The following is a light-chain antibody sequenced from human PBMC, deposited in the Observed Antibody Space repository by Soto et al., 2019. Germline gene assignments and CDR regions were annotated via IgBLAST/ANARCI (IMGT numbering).Light chain of an antibody. CDR3: GTWDSSLRLV. J-gene: IGLJ2*01. CDR1: SSNIGNNY. V-gene: IGLV1-51*02. Sequence: QSVLTQPPSVSAAPGQKVTISCSGSSSNIGNNYVSWYQQLPGTAPKLLIYENNKRPSGIPDPFSGSKSGTSATLGITGLQTGDEADYYCGTWDSSLRLVFGGGTKVTVL. CDR2: ENN.